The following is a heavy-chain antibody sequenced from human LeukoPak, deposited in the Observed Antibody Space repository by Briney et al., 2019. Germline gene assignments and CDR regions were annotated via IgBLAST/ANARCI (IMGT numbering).Heavy chain of an antibody. J-gene: IGHJ6*02. D-gene: IGHD6-13*01. CDR1: GDSTNTYF. Sequence: PSETLSLTCTISGDSTNTYFWSWIRQPPGKGLEWIGYIYYTGTTNYNPSLKSRVTISVDTSKNQFSLKLSSVTAADTAVYYCARQEVEVAAAGTIYYYYYGMDVWGQGTTVTVSS. CDR2: IYYTGTT. CDR3: ARQEVEVAAAGTIYYYYYGMDV. V-gene: IGHV4-59*08.